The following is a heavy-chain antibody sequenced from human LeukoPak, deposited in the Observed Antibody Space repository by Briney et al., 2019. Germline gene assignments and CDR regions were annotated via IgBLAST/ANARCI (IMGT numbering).Heavy chain of an antibody. J-gene: IGHJ6*03. Sequence: GGSLRLSCAASGFTFSSYAMHWVRQAPVKGLEWVAIISYDGSNKYYADSVKGRFTFSRDNSKNTLYVQMNSLRGEDTAVYYCARGSNTAMAQNYYYMDVWGKGTTVTVSS. CDR1: GFTFSSYA. D-gene: IGHD2-8*01. CDR3: ARGSNTAMAQNYYYMDV. V-gene: IGHV3-30*04. CDR2: ISYDGSNK.